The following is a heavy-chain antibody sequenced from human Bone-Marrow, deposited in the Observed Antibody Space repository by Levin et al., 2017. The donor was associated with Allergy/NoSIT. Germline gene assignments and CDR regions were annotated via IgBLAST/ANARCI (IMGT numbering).Heavy chain of an antibody. CDR3: ARDQRSYDSSGYYYVHFDY. Sequence: GGSLRLSCAASGFTFSSYSMNWVRQAPGKGLEWVSYISSSSSTIYYADSVKGRFTISRDNAKNSLYLQMNSLRAEDTAVYYCARDQRSYDSSGYYYVHFDYWGQGTLVTVSS. J-gene: IGHJ4*02. D-gene: IGHD3-22*01. V-gene: IGHV3-48*01. CDR2: ISSSSSTI. CDR1: GFTFSSYS.